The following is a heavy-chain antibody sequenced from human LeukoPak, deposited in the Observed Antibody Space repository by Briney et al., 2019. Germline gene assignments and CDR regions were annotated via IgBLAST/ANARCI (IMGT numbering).Heavy chain of an antibody. D-gene: IGHD3-22*01. CDR3: ARGHDSSGYYYPYFDS. CDR2: IIPIFGTA. V-gene: IGHV1-69*05. Sequence: SVKVSCKASGGTFSSYAISWVRQAPGQGLEWKGRIIPIFGTANYAQKFQGRVTITTDESTSTAYMELSSLRSEDTAVYYCARGHDSSGYYYPYFDSWGQGTLVTVSS. CDR1: GGTFSSYA. J-gene: IGHJ4*02.